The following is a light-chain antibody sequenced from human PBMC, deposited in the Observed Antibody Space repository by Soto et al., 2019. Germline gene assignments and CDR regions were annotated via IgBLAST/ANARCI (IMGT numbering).Light chain of an antibody. CDR2: GAS. Sequence: VMTQSPATLSVCPGERATLSCWASETVATNLAWYQQKPGQAPRLLISGASTRAAGISDRFRGSGSGTEFTLTISSLRSEDSAIYYCQQYFEWPPMTFGQGTKVEI. CDR1: ETVATN. V-gene: IGKV3-15*01. CDR3: QQYFEWPPMT. J-gene: IGKJ1*01.